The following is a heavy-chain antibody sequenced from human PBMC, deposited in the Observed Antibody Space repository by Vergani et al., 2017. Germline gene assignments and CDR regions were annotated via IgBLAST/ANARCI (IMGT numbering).Heavy chain of an antibody. D-gene: IGHD2/OR15-2a*01. J-gene: IGHJ6*02. CDR2: INHSGST. V-gene: IGHV4-34*01. Sequence: QVQLQQWGAGLLTPSETLSLTCAVYGGSFSGYYWSWIRQPPGKGLEWIGEINHSGSTNYNPSLKSRVTISVDTSKNQFSLKLSSVTAADTAVYYCARVEGRRVLSQYCYYYGMDVWGQGTTVTVSS. CDR1: GGSFSGYY. CDR3: ARVEGRRVLSQYCYYYGMDV.